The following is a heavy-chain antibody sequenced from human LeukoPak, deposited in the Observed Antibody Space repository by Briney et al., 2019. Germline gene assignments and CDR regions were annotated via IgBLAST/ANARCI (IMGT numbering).Heavy chain of an antibody. D-gene: IGHD6-6*01. J-gene: IGHJ4*02. V-gene: IGHV3-73*01. CDR3: TSHLDLIAARQGY. CDR2: IRSKANSYAT. Sequence: GGSLRLSCAASGFTFSGSAMHWVRQAPGKGLEWVGRIRSKANSYATAYAASVKGRFTISRDDSKNTAYLQMNSLKTEDTAVYYCTSHLDLIAARQGYWGQGTLVTVSS. CDR1: GFTFSGSA.